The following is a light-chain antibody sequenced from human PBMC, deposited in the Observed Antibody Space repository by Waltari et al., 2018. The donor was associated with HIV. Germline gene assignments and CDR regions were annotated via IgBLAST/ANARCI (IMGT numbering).Light chain of an antibody. Sequence: IVLTHSPATRSLSPGAGAPLPCKASRTHSTEYLAWYKHKPGQPPRLLIYHASRGATGVPDRFSGSASVSDFTLTISRLEREDFAVYSCQQYGSAPPPFGAGTKVEI. J-gene: IGKJ1*01. CDR2: HAS. CDR1: RTHSTEY. V-gene: IGKV3-20*01. CDR3: QQYGSAPPP.